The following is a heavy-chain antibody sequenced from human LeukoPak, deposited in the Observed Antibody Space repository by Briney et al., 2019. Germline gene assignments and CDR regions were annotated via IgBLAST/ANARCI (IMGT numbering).Heavy chain of an antibody. D-gene: IGHD2-2*01. CDR2: IYYSGST. CDR1: GGSISSSSYY. J-gene: IGHJ4*02. V-gene: IGHV4-39*07. Sequence: SETLSLTCTVSGGSISSSSYYWGWIRQPPGKGLEWIGSIYYSGSTYYNPSLKSRVTISVDTSKNQFSLKLSSVTAADTAVYYCARVGRLGGWDQRVYQLLWSGYFDYWGQGTLVTVSS. CDR3: ARVGRLGGWDQRVYQLLWSGYFDY.